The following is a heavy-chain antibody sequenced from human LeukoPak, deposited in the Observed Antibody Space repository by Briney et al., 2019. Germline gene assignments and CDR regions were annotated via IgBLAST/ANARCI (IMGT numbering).Heavy chain of an antibody. Sequence: SETLSLTCAVYGGSFSGYYWSWIRQPPGKGLEWIGEINHSGSTNYNPSLKSRVTISVDTSKNQFSLKLSSVTAADTAVYYCARHRRMVRGTFDYWGQGTLVTVSS. J-gene: IGHJ4*02. CDR1: GGSFSGYY. V-gene: IGHV4-34*01. CDR2: INHSGST. D-gene: IGHD3-10*01. CDR3: ARHRRMVRGTFDY.